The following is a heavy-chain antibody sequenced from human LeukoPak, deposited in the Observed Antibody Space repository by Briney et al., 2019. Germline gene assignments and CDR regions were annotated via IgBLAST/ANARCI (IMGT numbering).Heavy chain of an antibody. V-gene: IGHV3-30*04. CDR2: ISYDGSNK. J-gene: IGHJ1*01. CDR1: GFTFSSYA. CDR3: AREGIAEEALQH. D-gene: IGHD6-13*01. Sequence: SLRLSCSASGFTFSSYAMHWVRQAPGKGLEWVAVISYDGSNKYYADSVKGRFTISRDNSKNTLYLQMNSLRAEDTAVYYCAREGIAEEALQHWGQGTLVTVSS.